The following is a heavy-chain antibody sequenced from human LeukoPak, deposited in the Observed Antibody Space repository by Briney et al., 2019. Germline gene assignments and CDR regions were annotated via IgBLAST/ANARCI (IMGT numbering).Heavy chain of an antibody. D-gene: IGHD1-14*01. CDR1: GFTFSSYS. J-gene: IGHJ4*02. CDR3: ARNRFQDY. V-gene: IGHV3-48*04. CDR2: ISSSSNTI. Sequence: PGGSLRLSCAASGFTFSSYSMNWVRQAPGKGLEWVSYISSSSNTIYYADSVKGRFTISRDNAKNSLYLQMNSLSAEDTAVYYCARNRFQDYWGQGTLVTVSS.